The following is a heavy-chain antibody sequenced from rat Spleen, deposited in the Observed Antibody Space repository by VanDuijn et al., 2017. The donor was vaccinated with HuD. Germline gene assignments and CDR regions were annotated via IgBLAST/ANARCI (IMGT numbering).Heavy chain of an antibody. D-gene: IGHD1-11*01. CDR3: ARHSAVPVYVMDA. CDR1: GFTFSDYY. J-gene: IGHJ4*01. CDR2: ISYEGSAT. Sequence: EVQPVESGGGLMRPGRSMKLSCVASGFTFSDYYMAWVRQAPKKGLEWVASISYEGSATYYGDSVKGRFTVSRDNAKSTLYLQMNSLRSEDTATYYCARHSAVPVYVMDAWGQGTSVTVSS. V-gene: IGHV5-22*01.